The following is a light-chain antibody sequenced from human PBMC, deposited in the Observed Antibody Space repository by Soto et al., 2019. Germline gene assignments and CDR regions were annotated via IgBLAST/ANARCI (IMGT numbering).Light chain of an antibody. CDR3: SSYAGSNNLGV. J-gene: IGLJ1*01. Sequence: QSVLTQHPSASGSPGQSATISCTGTSSDVGGYNYVSWYQQHPGKAPKLMIYEVNKRPSGVPDRFSGSKSGNTASLTVSGLQAEDEADYYCSSYAGSNNLGVFGTGTKVTVL. V-gene: IGLV2-8*01. CDR1: SSDVGGYNY. CDR2: EVN.